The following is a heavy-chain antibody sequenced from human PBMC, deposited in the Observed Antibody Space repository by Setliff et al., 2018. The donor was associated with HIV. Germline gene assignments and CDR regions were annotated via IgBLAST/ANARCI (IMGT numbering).Heavy chain of an antibody. CDR3: ARGGGYDRSGYYPFDY. CDR1: GGSLSGYH. V-gene: IGHV4-34*01. CDR2: INHSGST. D-gene: IGHD3-22*01. Sequence: KPSETLSLTCAVYGGSLSGYHWSWIRQSPEKGLEWIGEINHSGSTNYNPPLKSRVTMSVDTSKNQFSLKLSSVTAADTAVYYCARGGGYDRSGYYPFDYWGQGTPVTVSS. J-gene: IGHJ4*02.